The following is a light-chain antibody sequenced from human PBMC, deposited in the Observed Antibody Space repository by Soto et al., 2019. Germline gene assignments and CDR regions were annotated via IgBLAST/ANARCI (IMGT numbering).Light chain of an antibody. Sequence: QSVLTQPPSASGTPGQRVTISCSGSRSNIGSNTVNWYQQLPGTAPKLLIYSNNQRPSGVPDRFSGSKSGTSASLAISGLQSEDEADYYCGARDYSPSVDNYAFRTGPKVPAL. CDR2: SNN. V-gene: IGLV1-44*01. J-gene: IGLJ1*01. CDR3: GARDYSPSVDNYA. CDR1: RSNIGSNT.